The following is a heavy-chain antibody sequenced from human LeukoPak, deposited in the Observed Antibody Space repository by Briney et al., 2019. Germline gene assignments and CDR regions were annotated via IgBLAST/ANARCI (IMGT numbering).Heavy chain of an antibody. D-gene: IGHD3-10*01. V-gene: IGHV3-30-3*01. J-gene: IGHJ4*02. CDR1: KFTFSSYA. CDR2: ISSDGNNR. CDR3: ASPRFRGIAAPLDY. Sequence: GRSLRLSCAASKFTFSSYAMHWVRQAPGKGLEWVAVISSDGNNRYFADSVKGRFTISRDNSKNTLYLQMNSLRAEDTAVYHCASPRFRGIAAPLDYWGQGTLVTVSS.